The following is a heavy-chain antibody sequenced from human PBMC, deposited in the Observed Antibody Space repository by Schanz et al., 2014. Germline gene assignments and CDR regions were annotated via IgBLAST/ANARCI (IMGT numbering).Heavy chain of an antibody. CDR3: AKVQTHTLYGGNSCFDY. Sequence: EVQLVESGGGLVQPCRSLRLSCAASGFMFEDYDMHWVRQAPGKGLEWVSGISWNGGTKDYADSVKGRFTISRDNAKNSLYLQMNSLRPEDTALYYCAKVQTHTLYGGNSCFDYWGQGTLVTVSS. D-gene: IGHD2-21*02. J-gene: IGHJ4*02. V-gene: IGHV3-9*01. CDR2: ISWNGGTK. CDR1: GFMFEDYD.